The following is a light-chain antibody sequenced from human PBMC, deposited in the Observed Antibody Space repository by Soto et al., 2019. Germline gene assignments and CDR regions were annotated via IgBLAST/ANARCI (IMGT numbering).Light chain of an antibody. V-gene: IGLV2-8*01. CDR3: SSYEASNHFYIV. CDR2: EVT. CDR1: SSDVGGYNY. Sequence: QSALTQPPSASGSPGQSVTISCTGTSSDVGGYNYVSWYQQYPGRAPKLMIYEVTKRPSGVPDRFSGSKSGNTASLTVSGLQAEDEADYYCSSYEASNHFYIVFGGGTKVTVL. J-gene: IGLJ3*02.